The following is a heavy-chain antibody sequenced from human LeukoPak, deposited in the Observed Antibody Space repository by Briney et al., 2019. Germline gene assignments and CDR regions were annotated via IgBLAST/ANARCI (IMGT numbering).Heavy chain of an antibody. CDR1: GASISSASNY. V-gene: IGHV4-61*01. CDR2: IFYSGTT. D-gene: IGHD6-19*01. CDR3: ARWSSFYGMDV. J-gene: IGHJ6*02. Sequence: PSETLSLTCTVSGASISSASNYWTWIRQPPGKGLEWIGYIFYSGTTNYNPSLKSRVTISVDTSKNQFSLSLSSVTAADTAVYYCARWSSFYGMDVWGQGTTVTVSS.